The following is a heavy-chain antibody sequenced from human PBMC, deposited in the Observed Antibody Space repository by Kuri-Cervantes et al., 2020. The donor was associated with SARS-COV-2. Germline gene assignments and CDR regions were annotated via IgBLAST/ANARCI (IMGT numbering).Heavy chain of an antibody. V-gene: IGHV4-59*01. D-gene: IGHD3-22*01. J-gene: IGHJ5*02. Sequence: GSLRLSCTVSGGSISSYYWSWIRQPPGKGLEWIGYIYHSGSTNYNPSLNSRVTISIDTSKNQFALRLGTVTAADTAVYYCARGGTYYYDRSGFDWFDPWGQGTLVTVSS. CDR1: GGSISSYY. CDR3: ARGGTYYYDRSGFDWFDP. CDR2: IYHSGST.